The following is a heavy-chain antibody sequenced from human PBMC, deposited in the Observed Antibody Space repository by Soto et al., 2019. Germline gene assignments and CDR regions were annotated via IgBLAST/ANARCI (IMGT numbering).Heavy chain of an antibody. J-gene: IGHJ4*02. CDR2: ISGSGDGT. Sequence: LKISCAASGFTFSSFALSWVRQAPGKGLEWVSAISGSGDGTDYADSVKGRFTISRDNSKNTLYLQMNSLRAEDTAVYYCAGPGYSSQDYWGQGALVTVSS. CDR1: GFTFSSFA. CDR3: AGPGYSSQDY. V-gene: IGHV3-23*01. D-gene: IGHD5-18*01.